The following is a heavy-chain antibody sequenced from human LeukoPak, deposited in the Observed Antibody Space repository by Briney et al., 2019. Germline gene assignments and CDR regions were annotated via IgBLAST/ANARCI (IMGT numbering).Heavy chain of an antibody. CDR2: IYNSGST. CDR1: GGSFSGYY. J-gene: IGHJ4*02. D-gene: IGHD3-22*01. CDR3: ARGYDSSGYYYVDDY. Sequence: SETLSLTCAVYGGSFSGYYWSWIRQPPGKGLEWIGYIYNSGSTNYNPSLKSRVTISVDTSKNQFSLKPSSVTAADTAVYYCARGYDSSGYYYVDDYWGQGTLVTVSS. V-gene: IGHV4-34*01.